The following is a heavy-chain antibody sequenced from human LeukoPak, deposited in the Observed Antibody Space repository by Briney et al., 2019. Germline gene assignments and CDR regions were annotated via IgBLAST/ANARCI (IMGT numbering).Heavy chain of an antibody. D-gene: IGHD3-10*01. CDR3: ARGGYGSGWDYMDV. CDR1: GGSFSGYY. Sequence: SEALSLTCAVYGGSFSGYYWSWIRQPPGKGLEWIGGINHSGNTNYNPSLKSRVTISVDTSKNRFSLKLSSVTAADTAVYYCARGGYGSGWDYMDVWGKGTTVTVSS. J-gene: IGHJ6*03. V-gene: IGHV4-34*01. CDR2: INHSGNT.